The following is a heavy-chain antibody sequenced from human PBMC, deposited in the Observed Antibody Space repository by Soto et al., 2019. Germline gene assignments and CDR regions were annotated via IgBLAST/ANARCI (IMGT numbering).Heavy chain of an antibody. Sequence: ASVKVSCKASGYTFTSYGISWVRQAPGQGLEWMGWISAHNGNTNYAQKLQGRVTMTTDTSTSTAYMELRSLRSDDTAVYYCAGDESSYYDSSGPSDAFDIWGQGTMVTVSS. D-gene: IGHD3-22*01. CDR2: ISAHNGNT. J-gene: IGHJ3*02. CDR3: AGDESSYYDSSGPSDAFDI. CDR1: GYTFTSYG. V-gene: IGHV1-18*01.